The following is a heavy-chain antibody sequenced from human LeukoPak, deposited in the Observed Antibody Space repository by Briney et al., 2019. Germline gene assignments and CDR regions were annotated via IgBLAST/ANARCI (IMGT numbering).Heavy chain of an antibody. CDR1: GFTFSSYW. CDR3: ARDYYDYVWGSYRYTFDY. V-gene: IGHV3-7*01. J-gene: IGHJ4*02. Sequence: GGSLRLSCAASGFTFSSYWMSWVRQAPGKGLEWVANIKQDGSEKYYVASVKGRFTISRDNAKNSLYLQMNSLRAEDTAVYYCARDYYDYVWGSYRYTFDYWGQGTLVTVSS. D-gene: IGHD3-16*02. CDR2: IKQDGSEK.